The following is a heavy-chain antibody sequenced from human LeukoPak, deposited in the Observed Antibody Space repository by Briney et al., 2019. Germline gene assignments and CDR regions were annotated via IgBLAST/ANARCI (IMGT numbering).Heavy chain of an antibody. CDR3: AREGRQDYVYFDC. CDR2: INYSGNT. D-gene: IGHD4-17*01. V-gene: IGHV4-59*01. CDR1: GDSISSYY. Sequence: SETLSLTCTVSGDSISSYYWSWIRQPPGKVLEWMGYINYSGNTNYNPSLKSRVTISVDTSKNQFSLRLTSVTAADTAVYYCAREGRQDYVYFDCWGQGTLVTVSS. J-gene: IGHJ4*02.